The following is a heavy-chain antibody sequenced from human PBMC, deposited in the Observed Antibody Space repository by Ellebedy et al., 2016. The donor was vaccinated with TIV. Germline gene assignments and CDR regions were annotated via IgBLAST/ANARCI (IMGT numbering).Heavy chain of an antibody. Sequence: ASVKVSCKASGYTFTSYYMHWVRQAPGQGLEWMGIINPSSGSTSYAQKFQGRVTMTRDTSISTAYMELSRLRSDDTAVYYCARDLIGTGFFDYWGQGTLVTVSS. J-gene: IGHJ4*02. CDR1: GYTFTSYY. CDR3: ARDLIGTGFFDY. D-gene: IGHD1-1*01. V-gene: IGHV1-46*01. CDR2: INPSSGST.